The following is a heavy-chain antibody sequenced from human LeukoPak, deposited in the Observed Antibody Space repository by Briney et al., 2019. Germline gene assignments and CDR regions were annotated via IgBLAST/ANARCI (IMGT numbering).Heavy chain of an antibody. CDR2: IYYSGST. V-gene: IGHV4-39*07. CDR1: GGSISSSSYY. D-gene: IGHD5-24*01. J-gene: IGHJ4*02. CDR3: ARVEMATIIDYYFDY. Sequence: PSETLSLTCTVSGGSISSSSYYWGWIRQPPGKGLEWIGSIYYSGSTYYNPSLKSRVTISVVTSKNQFSLKLSSVTAADTAVYYCARVEMATIIDYYFDYWGQGTLVTVSS.